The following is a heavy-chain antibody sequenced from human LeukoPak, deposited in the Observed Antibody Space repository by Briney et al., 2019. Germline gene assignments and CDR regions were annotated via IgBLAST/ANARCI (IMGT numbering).Heavy chain of an antibody. CDR2: ISYDGSNK. CDR3: AEDKSGSGRYDYFDY. D-gene: IGHD3-10*01. CDR1: GFTFSSYG. J-gene: IGHJ4*02. V-gene: IGHV3-30*18. Sequence: GGSLRLFCAASGFTFSSYGMHWVRQAPGKGLEWVAVISYDGSNKYYADSVKGRFTISRDNSKNTLYLQMNSLRAEDTAVYYCAEDKSGSGRYDYFDYWGQGTLVTVSS.